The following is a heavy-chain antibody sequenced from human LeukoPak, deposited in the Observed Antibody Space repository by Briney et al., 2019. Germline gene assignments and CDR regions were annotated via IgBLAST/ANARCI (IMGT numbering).Heavy chain of an antibody. D-gene: IGHD5-18*01. CDR2: ISWNSGTI. Sequence: AGGSLRLSCAASGFTFDDYAMHWVRQAPGKGLEWVSGISWNSGTIYYADSVKGRFTISRDDAKNSLYLQMNSLRAEDMAVYYCARGDTAMVDYYYYMDVWGKGTTVTISS. CDR1: GFTFDDYA. CDR3: ARGDTAMVDYYYYMDV. V-gene: IGHV3-9*03. J-gene: IGHJ6*03.